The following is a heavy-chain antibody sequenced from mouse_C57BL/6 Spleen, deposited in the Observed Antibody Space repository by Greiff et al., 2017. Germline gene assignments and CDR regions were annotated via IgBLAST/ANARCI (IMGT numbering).Heavy chain of an antibody. V-gene: IGHV1-62-3*01. D-gene: IGHD1-1*02. Sequence: QVQLQQPGAELVKPGASVKLSCKASGYTFTSYWMHWVKQRPGRGLEWIGRIDPSSGGTKYNEKFKSKATLTVDTPSRTAYMQLSSLTSEGSAVYFCARDGLWVYYFDYWGKGTTLTVSS. J-gene: IGHJ2*01. CDR3: ARDGLWVYYFDY. CDR2: IDPSSGGT. CDR1: GYTFTSYW.